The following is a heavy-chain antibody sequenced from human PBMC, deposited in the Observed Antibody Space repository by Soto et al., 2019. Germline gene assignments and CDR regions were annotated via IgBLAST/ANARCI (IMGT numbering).Heavy chain of an antibody. Sequence: GGSLRLSCAASGFTFSSYSMNWVRQAPGKGLEWVSYISSSSSTIYYADSVKGRFTISRDNAKNSLYLQMNSLRDEDTAVYYCARDGDGGYSYGDYYYGMDVWGQGTTVTVSS. CDR2: ISSSSSTI. V-gene: IGHV3-48*02. CDR1: GFTFSSYS. CDR3: ARDGDGGYSYGDYYYGMDV. D-gene: IGHD5-18*01. J-gene: IGHJ6*02.